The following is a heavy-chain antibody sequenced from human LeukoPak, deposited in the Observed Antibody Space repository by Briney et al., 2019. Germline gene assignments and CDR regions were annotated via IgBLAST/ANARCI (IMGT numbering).Heavy chain of an antibody. Sequence: GGTLRLSCAASGFTFSSYGMNWVRQAPGKGLEWVSSISSSSSYIYYADSVKGRFTISRDNAKNSLYLQMNSLRAEDTAVYYCAGQKGGSGSHHDYWGQGTLVTVSS. CDR1: GFTFSSYG. D-gene: IGHD3-10*01. V-gene: IGHV3-21*01. CDR3: AGQKGGSGSHHDY. CDR2: ISSSSSYI. J-gene: IGHJ4*02.